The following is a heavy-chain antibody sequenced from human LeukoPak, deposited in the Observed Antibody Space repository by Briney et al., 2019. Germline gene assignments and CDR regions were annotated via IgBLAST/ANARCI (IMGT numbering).Heavy chain of an antibody. Sequence: SETLSLTCTVSGGSFSSYYWSWIRQPPGKGLEWIGYIYYSGSTNYNPSLKSRVTISVDTSKNQFSLKLSSVTAADTAVYYCARDRDSSGYYGSYAFDIWGQGTMVTVSS. CDR2: IYYSGST. J-gene: IGHJ3*02. V-gene: IGHV4-59*01. CDR1: GGSFSSYY. CDR3: ARDRDSSGYYGSYAFDI. D-gene: IGHD3-22*01.